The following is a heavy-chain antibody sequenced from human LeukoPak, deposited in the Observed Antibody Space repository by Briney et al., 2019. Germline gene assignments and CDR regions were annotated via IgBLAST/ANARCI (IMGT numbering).Heavy chain of an antibody. D-gene: IGHD1-26*01. Sequence: SETLSLTCAVYGGSFSGYYWSWIRQPPGKGLEWIGEINHSGSTNYNPSLKSRVTMSVDTSKNQFSLRLSSVTAADTAMYYCAATTIGWFDPWGQGTLVTVSS. V-gene: IGHV4-34*01. CDR2: INHSGST. CDR1: GGSFSGYY. J-gene: IGHJ5*02. CDR3: AATTIGWFDP.